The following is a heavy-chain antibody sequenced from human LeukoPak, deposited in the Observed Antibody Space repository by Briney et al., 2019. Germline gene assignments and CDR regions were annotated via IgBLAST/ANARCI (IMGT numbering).Heavy chain of an antibody. V-gene: IGHV3-23*01. CDR1: GFTFSSYA. CDR3: ARDSYGFDY. CDR2: ISGSGSSK. D-gene: IGHD5-18*01. J-gene: IGHJ4*02. Sequence: PGGSLRLSCAASGFTFSSYAMSWVRQAPGKGLEWVSAISGSGSSKYYADSVKGRFTISRDNSKNTLYLQMNSLRAKDTAVYYCARDSYGFDYWGQGTLVTVSS.